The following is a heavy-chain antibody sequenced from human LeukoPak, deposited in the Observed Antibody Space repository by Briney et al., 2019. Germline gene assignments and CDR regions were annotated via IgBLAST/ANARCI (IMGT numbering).Heavy chain of an antibody. CDR3: ARLWSPVAAAGDAYYYYYGMDV. D-gene: IGHD6-13*01. V-gene: IGHV4-31*03. CDR2: IYYSGST. Sequence: PSETLSLTCTVSGGSISSGGYYWSWIRQHPGKGLEWIGYIYYSGSTYYNPSLKSRVTISVDTSKNQFSLKLSSVTAADTAVYYRARLWSPVAAAGDAYYYYYGMDVWGQGTTVTVSS. CDR1: GGSISSGGYY. J-gene: IGHJ6*02.